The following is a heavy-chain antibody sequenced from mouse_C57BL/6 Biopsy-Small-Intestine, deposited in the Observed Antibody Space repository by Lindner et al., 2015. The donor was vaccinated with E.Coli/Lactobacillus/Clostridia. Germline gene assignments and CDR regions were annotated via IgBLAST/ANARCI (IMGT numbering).Heavy chain of an antibody. J-gene: IGHJ1*03. CDR1: GYTFTDYN. D-gene: IGHD2-4*01. CDR3: ARVRYDYDGYFDV. Sequence: VQLQESGPELVKPGASVKMSCKASGYTFTDYNMHWVKQSHGKSLEWIGYINPNNGGTSYNQKFKGKATLTVNKSSSTAYMELRSLTSEDSAVYYCARVRYDYDGYFDVWGTGTTVTVSS. CDR2: INPNNGGT. V-gene: IGHV1-22*01.